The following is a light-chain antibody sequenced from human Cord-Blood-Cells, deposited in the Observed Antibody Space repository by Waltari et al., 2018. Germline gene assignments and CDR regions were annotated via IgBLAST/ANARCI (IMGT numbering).Light chain of an antibody. Sequence: DIQMTQSPCSLSASVGDRVTITCRASQRISSYLNWYQQQPGKAPKLLLYAASSLQSGVPSRFSGSESGTDFTLPISSLQPEDFATYYCQQSYSTPYTFGQGTKLEIK. CDR3: QQSYSTPYT. CDR2: AAS. V-gene: IGKV1-39*01. CDR1: QRISSY. J-gene: IGKJ2*01.